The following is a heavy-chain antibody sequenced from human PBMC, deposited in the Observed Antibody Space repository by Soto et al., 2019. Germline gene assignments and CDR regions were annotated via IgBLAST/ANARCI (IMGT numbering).Heavy chain of an antibody. Sequence: SGPTLVNPTQTXTLTCTFSGFSLSASGMCVSWIRQPPGKALEWLARIDWDDDKYYSTSLKTRLTISKDTSKNQVVLTMTNMDPVDTATYYCARNLYSSGWYPFDYWGQGTLVTV. CDR1: GFSLSASGMC. CDR3: ARNLYSSGWYPFDY. D-gene: IGHD6-19*01. J-gene: IGHJ4*02. V-gene: IGHV2-70*11. CDR2: IDWDDDK.